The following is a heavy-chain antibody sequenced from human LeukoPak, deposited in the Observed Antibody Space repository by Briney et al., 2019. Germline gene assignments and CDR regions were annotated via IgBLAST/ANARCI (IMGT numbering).Heavy chain of an antibody. CDR2: IYYSGST. V-gene: IGHV4-59*08. Sequence: PSKTLSLTCTVSGGSISSYYWSWIRQPPGKGLEWIGYIYYSGSTNYNPSLKSRVTISVDTSKNQFSLKLSSVTAADTAVYYCAALGSSWTIDYWGQGTLVTVSS. CDR3: AALGSSWTIDY. J-gene: IGHJ4*02. D-gene: IGHD6-13*01. CDR1: GGSISSYY.